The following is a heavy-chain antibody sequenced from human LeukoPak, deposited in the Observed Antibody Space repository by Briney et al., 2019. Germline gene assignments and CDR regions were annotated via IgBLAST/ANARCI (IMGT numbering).Heavy chain of an antibody. CDR1: GGSINDYY. CDR2: IYYSGST. CDR3: ARRRAEGGSNGHYNWFDP. V-gene: IGHV4-59*08. J-gene: IGHJ5*02. Sequence: SETLSLTCTVSGGSINDYYWGWIRQPPGKGLEWIGYIYYSGSTKYNPSLKSRVTISVDTSKNQFPLKLNSVTAADTAVYYCARRRAEGGSNGHYNWFDPWGQGTLVTVSS. D-gene: IGHD6-13*01.